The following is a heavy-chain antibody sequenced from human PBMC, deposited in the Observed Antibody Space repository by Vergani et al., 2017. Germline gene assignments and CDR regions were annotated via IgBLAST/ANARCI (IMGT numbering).Heavy chain of an antibody. D-gene: IGHD3/OR15-3a*01. Sequence: QVQLHESGPGLVKPSESLSLICSVSGFSIQSGGFYWTWNRQTAERRLEWMGRVYPSGTTNYNPSLNGRVTIFVDKSKNLLSLRLNSVTAADTAVYYCARGETRTDWFDPWGQGTLVTVSS. CDR1: GFSIQSGGFY. J-gene: IGHJ5*02. V-gene: IGHV4-61*02. CDR2: VYPSGTT. CDR3: ARGETRTDWFDP.